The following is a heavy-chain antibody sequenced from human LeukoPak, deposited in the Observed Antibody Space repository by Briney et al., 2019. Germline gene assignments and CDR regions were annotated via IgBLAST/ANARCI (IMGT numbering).Heavy chain of an antibody. V-gene: IGHV4-34*01. CDR1: GGSFSGYY. J-gene: IGHJ6*03. CDR2: INHGGGT. D-gene: IGHD3-22*01. CDR3: ARGGGYAGYYMDV. Sequence: SETLSLTCAVYGGSFSGYYWSWVRQPPGKGLEWIGEINHGGGTNYNPSLKSRVTISVDTSKNQFSLKLSSVTAADTAVYYCARGGGYAGYYMDVWGKGTTVTVSS.